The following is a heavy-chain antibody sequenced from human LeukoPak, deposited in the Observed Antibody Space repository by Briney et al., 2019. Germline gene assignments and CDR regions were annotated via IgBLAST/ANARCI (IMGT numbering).Heavy chain of an antibody. Sequence: ASVKVSCKASGYTFTGYYMHWVRQAPGQGLEWMGWINPNSGGTNYAQKFQGRVTMTRDTSISSDYMELSRLRSDDTAVYYCARNDYGDPFDYWGQGTLVTVSS. J-gene: IGHJ4*02. CDR1: GYTFTGYY. CDR2: INPNSGGT. CDR3: ARNDYGDPFDY. D-gene: IGHD4-17*01. V-gene: IGHV1-2*02.